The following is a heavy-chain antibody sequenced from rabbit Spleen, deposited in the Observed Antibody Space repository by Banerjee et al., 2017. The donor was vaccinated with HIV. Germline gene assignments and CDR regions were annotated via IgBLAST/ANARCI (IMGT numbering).Heavy chain of an antibody. D-gene: IGHD1-1*01. CDR1: GFSFNKNYY. CDR3: ARDLVAVIGWNFNL. V-gene: IGHV1S40*01. Sequence: QSLEESGGGLVQPEGSLTLTCTASGFSFNKNYYMCWVRQAPGKGLEWIACVYGGDGVSTAYASWAKGRFIISKTSSTTVTLQMTSLTAADTATYFCARDLVAVIGWNFNLWGPGTLVTVS. J-gene: IGHJ4*01. CDR2: VYGGDGVST.